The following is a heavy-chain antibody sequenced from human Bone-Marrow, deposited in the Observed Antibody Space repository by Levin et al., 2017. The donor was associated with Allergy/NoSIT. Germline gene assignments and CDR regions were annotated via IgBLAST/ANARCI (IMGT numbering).Heavy chain of an antibody. CDR2: INHSGST. D-gene: IGHD3-16*01. CDR3: ATTNYDYVWGSPYYYYYMDV. Sequence: PSETLSLTCAVYGGSFSGYYWSWIRQPPGKGLEWIGEINHSGSTNYNPSLKSRVTISVDTSKNQFSLKLSSVTAADTAVYYCATTNYDYVWGSPYYYYYMDVWGKGTTVTVSS. J-gene: IGHJ6*03. V-gene: IGHV4-34*01. CDR1: GGSFSGYY.